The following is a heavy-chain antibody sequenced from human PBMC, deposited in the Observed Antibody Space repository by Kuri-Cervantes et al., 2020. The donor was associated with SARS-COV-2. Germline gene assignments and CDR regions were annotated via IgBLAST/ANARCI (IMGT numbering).Heavy chain of an antibody. CDR3: SSQWVYSDFDY. Sequence: GESLKISCAASGFTFSSYAMSWVRQAPGKGLEWVSAISGSGGSTYYADSVKGRFTISRDNSKNTLYLQMDSLRAEDTAVYYCSSQWVYSDFDYWGQGVLVTVSS. CDR2: ISGSGGST. V-gene: IGHV3-23*01. D-gene: IGHD6-13*01. J-gene: IGHJ4*02. CDR1: GFTFSSYA.